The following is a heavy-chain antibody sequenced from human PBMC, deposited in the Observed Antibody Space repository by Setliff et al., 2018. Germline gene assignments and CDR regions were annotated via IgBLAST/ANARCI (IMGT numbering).Heavy chain of an antibody. J-gene: IGHJ4*02. CDR1: GYSISSGYY. V-gene: IGHV4-38-2*01. Sequence: SETLSLTCAVSGYSISSGYYWGWIRQPPGKGLEWIGNIYHSGSTYYNPSLKSRVTISVDTSKNQFSLKLSSVTAADTAVYYCASDWPDYVSMGYWGQGTLVTVSS. CDR3: ASDWPDYVSMGY. CDR2: IYHSGST. D-gene: IGHD3-16*01.